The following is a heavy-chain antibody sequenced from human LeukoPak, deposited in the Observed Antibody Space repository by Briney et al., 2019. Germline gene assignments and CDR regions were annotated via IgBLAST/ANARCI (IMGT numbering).Heavy chain of an antibody. CDR3: ASLRSYSDAFDI. Sequence: GESLKISCQGSGYTFISYWIAWVRQMPGEGLEWMGIIYPGDSDTRYSPSFQGQATISADKSISTAFLQWSSLKASDSAMYYCASLRSYSDAFDIWGQGAMVTVSS. CDR2: IYPGDSDT. V-gene: IGHV5-51*01. J-gene: IGHJ3*02. D-gene: IGHD2-21*01. CDR1: GYTFISYW.